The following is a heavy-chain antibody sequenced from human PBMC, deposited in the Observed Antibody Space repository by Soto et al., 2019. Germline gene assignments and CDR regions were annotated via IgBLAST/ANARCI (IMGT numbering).Heavy chain of an antibody. J-gene: IGHJ4*02. CDR2: IYPGDSDT. CDR3: ARPHRLDTGTAHDYFDY. Sequence: PGESLKISCKGSGYSFTSYWIGWVRQMPGKGLEWMGIIYPGDSDTRYSPSFQGQVTISADKSISTAYLQWSSLKASDTAMYYCARPHRLDTGTAHDYFDYWGQGTLVTVSS. V-gene: IGHV5-51*01. CDR1: GYSFTSYW. D-gene: IGHD1-7*01.